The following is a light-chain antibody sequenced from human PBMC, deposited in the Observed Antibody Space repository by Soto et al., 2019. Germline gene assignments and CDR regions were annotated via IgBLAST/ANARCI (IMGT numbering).Light chain of an antibody. CDR2: AAS. V-gene: IGKV1-39*01. J-gene: IGKJ1*01. Sequence: DIQMTQSPSSLSASVGDGVTITYRASHTIMTYLNWYQLKPGKPPRLLIYAASSLQSGVPSRFSGSGSGTDFTLTINGLQPDDFATYSCQQSYNSPQTFGQGTKVEIK. CDR1: HTIMTY. CDR3: QQSYNSPQT.